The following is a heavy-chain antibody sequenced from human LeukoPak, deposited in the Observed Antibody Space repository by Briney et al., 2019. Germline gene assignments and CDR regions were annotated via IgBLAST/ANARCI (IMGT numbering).Heavy chain of an antibody. CDR3: AKDLNPTNIQLWFVPRGASEGPEPLSFYGMDV. CDR2: ISGSGGST. CDR1: GFAFSSYA. D-gene: IGHD5-18*01. Sequence: GGSLRLSCAASGFAFSSYAMSWVRQAPGKGLEWVSAISGSGGSTYYADSVKGRFTISRDNSKNTLYLQMNSLRAEDTAVYYCAKDLNPTNIQLWFVPRGASEGPEPLSFYGMDVWGQGTTVTVSS. J-gene: IGHJ6*02. V-gene: IGHV3-23*01.